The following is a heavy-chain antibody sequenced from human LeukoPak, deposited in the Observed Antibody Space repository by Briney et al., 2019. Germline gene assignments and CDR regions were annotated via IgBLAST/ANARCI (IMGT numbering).Heavy chain of an antibody. CDR2: IWYDGSSQ. V-gene: IGHV3-33*01. CDR3: ARIRDGSNWYFDL. J-gene: IGHJ2*01. Sequence: PGTSLRLSCAASGFTFRSYGMHWVWQAPGKGLQWVAVIWYDGSSQFYVDSVKGRFIISRDNSKNTLFLLMNSLRAEDTAMYYCARIRDGSNWYFDLWGRGTLVTVSS. D-gene: IGHD5-24*01. CDR1: GFTFRSYG.